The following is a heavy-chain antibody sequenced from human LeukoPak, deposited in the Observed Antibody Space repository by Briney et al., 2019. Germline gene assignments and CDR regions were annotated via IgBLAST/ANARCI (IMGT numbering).Heavy chain of an antibody. CDR1: GGSFSAYY. CDR2: INHSGST. V-gene: IGHV4-34*01. CDR3: ARHYGP. D-gene: IGHD3-16*01. J-gene: IGHJ5*02. Sequence: SETLSLTCAVYGGSFSAYYWSWVRQPPGKGLEWIGEINHSGSTNYNPSLKSRVTMSVDTSKNQFSLKLSSVTAADTAVYYCARHYGPWGQGTLVTVSS.